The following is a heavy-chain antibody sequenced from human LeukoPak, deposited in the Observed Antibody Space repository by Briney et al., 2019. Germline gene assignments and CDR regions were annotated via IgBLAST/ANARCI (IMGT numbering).Heavy chain of an antibody. CDR1: GLIVGSNY. Sequence: GGSLRLSCAASGLIVGSNYMTWVRQAPGKGLEWVSVIYSGGSIYYADSVRGRFTISRDNSRNTLYLQMNSLRAEDTAVYYCARALNGFDIWGSGTLVTVSS. CDR3: ARALNGFDI. CDR2: IYSGGSI. V-gene: IGHV3-53*01. J-gene: IGHJ3*02.